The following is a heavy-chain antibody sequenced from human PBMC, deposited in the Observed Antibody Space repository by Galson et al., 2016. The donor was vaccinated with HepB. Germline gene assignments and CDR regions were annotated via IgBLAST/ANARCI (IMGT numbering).Heavy chain of an antibody. Sequence: SLSLSCAASGFTFTSYAMSWVRQAPGKGLEWVSAINGGGGFTYYADSVKGRFTISRDNSKNTVYLQMNSLRAEDTAVYYCAKYRDHSSGYYPLDYWGQGALVTVSS. CDR3: AKYRDHSSGYYPLDY. V-gene: IGHV3-23*01. D-gene: IGHD3-22*01. CDR1: GFTFTSYA. J-gene: IGHJ4*02. CDR2: INGGGGFT.